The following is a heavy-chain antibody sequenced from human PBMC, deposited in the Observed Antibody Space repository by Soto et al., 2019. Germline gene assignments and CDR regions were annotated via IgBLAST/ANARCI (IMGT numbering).Heavy chain of an antibody. CDR1: GGTFSSYA. CDR2: MIPIFGTA. J-gene: IGHJ4*02. D-gene: IGHD3-10*01. Sequence: QVQLVQSGAEVKKPGSSVKVSCKASGGTFSSYAISWVRQAPGQGVEWMRGMIPIFGTANYAQKFQGRVTITADESTSTAYMELSSLRSEDTAVYYCARESEDTMVRGARVYWGQGTLVTVSS. CDR3: ARESEDTMVRGARVY. V-gene: IGHV1-69*01.